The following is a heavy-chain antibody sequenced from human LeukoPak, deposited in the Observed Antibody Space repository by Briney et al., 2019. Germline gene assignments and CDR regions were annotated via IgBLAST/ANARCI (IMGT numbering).Heavy chain of an antibody. Sequence: GGSLRLSCAASGFTFSSYSMNWVRQAPGKGLEWVSYISSSSSTIYYADSVKGRFTISRDNAKNSMHLQMNSLRAEDTAVYYCGRDFGLSGTKRSFDIWGQGTMVTVSS. CDR1: GFTFSSYS. CDR3: GRDFGLSGTKRSFDI. D-gene: IGHD1-7*01. V-gene: IGHV3-48*04. J-gene: IGHJ3*02. CDR2: ISSSSSTI.